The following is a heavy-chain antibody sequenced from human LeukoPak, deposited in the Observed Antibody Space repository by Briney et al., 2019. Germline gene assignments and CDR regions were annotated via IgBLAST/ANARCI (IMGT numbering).Heavy chain of an antibody. CDR3: ARIPRHCTNGVCLGDY. J-gene: IGHJ4*02. D-gene: IGHD2-8*01. CDR1: GFTFTTYW. CDR2: IKQDINEK. Sequence: PGGSLRLSCAASGFTFTTYWMNWVRQAPGKGLEWVANIKQDINEKYYVDSVKGRFTISRDNAKNSLYLQMNSLRAEDTAVYYCARIPRHCTNGVCLGDYWGQGTLVTVSS. V-gene: IGHV3-7*01.